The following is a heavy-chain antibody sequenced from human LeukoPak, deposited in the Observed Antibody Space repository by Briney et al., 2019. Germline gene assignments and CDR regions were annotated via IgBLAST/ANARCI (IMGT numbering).Heavy chain of an antibody. CDR1: GFIVSSNY. Sequence: PGGSLRLSCAASGFIVSSNYMSWVRQAPGKGLEWVSVIYSGGSTYYADSVKGRFTISRDNSKNTLYLQMNSLRAEDTAVYYCARGPILLPDYYYGMDVWGQGTTVTVSS. J-gene: IGHJ6*02. D-gene: IGHD3-10*01. V-gene: IGHV3-66*01. CDR3: ARGPILLPDYYYGMDV. CDR2: IYSGGST.